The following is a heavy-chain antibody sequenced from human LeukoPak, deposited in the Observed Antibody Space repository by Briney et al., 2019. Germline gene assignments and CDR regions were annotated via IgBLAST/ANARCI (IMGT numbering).Heavy chain of an antibody. D-gene: IGHD3-22*01. J-gene: IGHJ4*02. CDR3: ARDRLGLSGYYYDSSGFYY. V-gene: IGHV1-2*02. CDR2: INPNSGGT. CDR1: GYTFTSYD. Sequence: ASVKVSCKASGYTFTSYDINWVRQATGQGLEWMGWINPNSGGTNYAQKFQGRVTMTRDTSISTAYMELSRLRSDDTAVYYCARDRLGLSGYYYDSSGFYYWGQGTLVTVSS.